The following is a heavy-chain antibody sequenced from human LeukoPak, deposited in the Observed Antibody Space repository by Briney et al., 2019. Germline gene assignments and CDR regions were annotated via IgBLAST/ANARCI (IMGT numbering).Heavy chain of an antibody. V-gene: IGHV3-30*03. CDR3: ASSSSGWYDGAFDI. CDR1: GFTFSSYS. Sequence: GGSLRLSCAASGFTFSSYSVNWVRQAPGKGLEWVAVISYDGSNKYYADSVKGRFTISRDNAKNSLYLQMNSLRAEDTAVYYCASSSSGWYDGAFDIWGQGTMVTVSS. D-gene: IGHD6-19*01. J-gene: IGHJ3*02. CDR2: ISYDGSNK.